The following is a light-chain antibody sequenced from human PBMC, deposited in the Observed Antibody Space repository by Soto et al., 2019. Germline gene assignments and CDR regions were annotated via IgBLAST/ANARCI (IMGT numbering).Light chain of an antibody. CDR2: GAS. CDR3: QQYASSPRT. CDR1: QSVTTSQ. J-gene: IGKJ1*01. V-gene: IGKV3-20*01. Sequence: EIVFTQSPGTLSLSPGERATLFCRASQSVTTSQLAWYQQKPGQAPRLLIFGASSRATGIPDRFSGSGSGTDFTLTISRLEPEDFAVYYCQQYASSPRTFGQGTKVDIK.